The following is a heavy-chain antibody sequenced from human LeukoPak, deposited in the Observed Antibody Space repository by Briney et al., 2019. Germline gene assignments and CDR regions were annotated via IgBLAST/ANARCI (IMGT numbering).Heavy chain of an antibody. CDR2: ITSSGSTI. J-gene: IGHJ4*02. Sequence: GSLRLSCAASGFTFNTYEMNWVRQAPGKGLEWVSYITSSGSTIYYADYVKGRFTISRDNGKNSLYLQMNSLRAEDTAVYYCARGGWNYVFNYWGQGTLVTVSS. D-gene: IGHD1-7*01. CDR3: ARGGWNYVFNY. CDR1: GFTFNTYE. V-gene: IGHV3-48*03.